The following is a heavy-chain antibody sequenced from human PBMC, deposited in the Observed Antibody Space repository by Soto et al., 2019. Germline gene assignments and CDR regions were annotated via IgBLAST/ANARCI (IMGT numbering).Heavy chain of an antibody. D-gene: IGHD3-9*01. Sequence: EVQLVESGGGLVQPGRSLRLSCAASGFTFDDYAMHWVRQAPGKGLEWVSGISWNSGSIGYADSVKGRFTISRDNAKNSLYLQMNSLRAEDTALYYCAKGHYDILTTPDYWGQGTLVTVSS. V-gene: IGHV3-9*01. J-gene: IGHJ4*02. CDR3: AKGHYDILTTPDY. CDR1: GFTFDDYA. CDR2: ISWNSGSI.